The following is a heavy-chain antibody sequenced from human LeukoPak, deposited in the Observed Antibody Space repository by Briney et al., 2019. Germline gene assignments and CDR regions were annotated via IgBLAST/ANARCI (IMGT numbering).Heavy chain of an antibody. Sequence: GGSLRLSCAASGFTLSNYAMSWVRQTPGKGLEWVSSISAGGGGSYYADSVKGRFTISRDNSKNTLYLQMNSLRADDTAVYYCAKDFWSGTGRNYGMGVWGQGTTVTVSS. V-gene: IGHV3-23*01. D-gene: IGHD3-3*01. CDR2: ISAGGGGS. J-gene: IGHJ6*02. CDR1: GFTLSNYA. CDR3: AKDFWSGTGRNYGMGV.